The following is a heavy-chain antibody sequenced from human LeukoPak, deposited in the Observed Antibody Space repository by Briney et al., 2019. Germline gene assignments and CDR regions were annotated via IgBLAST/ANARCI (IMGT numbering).Heavy chain of an antibody. V-gene: IGHV3-23*01. Sequence: GGSLRLSCAASGFTFTKYAMTWVRQAPGKGLEWVSSISGSGASTYYADSVKGRSTISRDNSKSTLYVQMNDLRAEDTAVYYCARYSAYEEVEWGQGTLVTVSS. CDR1: GFTFTKYA. J-gene: IGHJ4*02. D-gene: IGHD5-12*01. CDR2: ISGSGAST. CDR3: ARYSAYEEVE.